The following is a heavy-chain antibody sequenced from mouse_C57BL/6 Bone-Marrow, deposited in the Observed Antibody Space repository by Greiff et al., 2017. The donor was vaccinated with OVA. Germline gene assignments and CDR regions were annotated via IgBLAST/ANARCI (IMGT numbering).Heavy chain of an antibody. Sequence: VQLQESGAELVRPGASVTLSCKASGYTFTDYEMHWVQQTPVHGLEWIGAIDPETGGTAYNQKFQGKAILTADKSSSTAYMELRSLTSEDSAVYYCTRCADGYFSFDYWGQGTTLTVSS. D-gene: IGHD2-3*01. CDR1: GYTFTDYE. J-gene: IGHJ2*01. CDR2: IDPETGGT. CDR3: TRCADGYFSFDY. V-gene: IGHV1-15*01.